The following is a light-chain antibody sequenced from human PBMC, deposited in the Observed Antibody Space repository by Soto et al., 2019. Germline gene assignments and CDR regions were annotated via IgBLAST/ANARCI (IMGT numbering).Light chain of an antibody. CDR3: QQYQTYWT. Sequence: QLTQSPSTLSASVGDRVTITCRASQSIGRWLAWYQQKPGEAPKVLVYDASSLESGVPSRFSGSGSGTEFTLTISSLQPDDFATYYCQQYQTYWTLGQGTKVDIK. CDR2: DAS. CDR1: QSIGRW. V-gene: IGKV1-5*01. J-gene: IGKJ1*01.